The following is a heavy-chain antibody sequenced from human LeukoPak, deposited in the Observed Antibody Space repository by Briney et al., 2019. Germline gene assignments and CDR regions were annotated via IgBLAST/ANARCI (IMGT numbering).Heavy chain of an antibody. D-gene: IGHD3-22*01. J-gene: IGHJ3*02. CDR1: GYTFTSYD. CDR3: ARPYDSSPVGAFDI. V-gene: IGHV1-8*01. Sequence: ASVKVSCKASGYTFTSYDINWVRQATGQGLEWMGWMNPNSGNTGYAQKFQGRVTMTRNTSISTAYMELSSLRSEDTAVYYCARPYDSSPVGAFDIWDQGTMVTVSS. CDR2: MNPNSGNT.